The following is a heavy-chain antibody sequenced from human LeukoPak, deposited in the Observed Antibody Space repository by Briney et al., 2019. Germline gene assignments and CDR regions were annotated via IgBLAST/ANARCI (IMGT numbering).Heavy chain of an antibody. CDR2: ISSSSSYI. Sequence: PRGSLRLSCAASGFTFSSYSMNWVRQAPGKGLEWASSISSSSSYIYYADSVKGRFTISRDNAKNSLHLQMNSLRAEDTAVYYCARGGSYYYGMDVWGQGTTVTVSS. V-gene: IGHV3-21*01. CDR1: GFTFSSYS. D-gene: IGHD1-26*01. CDR3: ARGGSYYYGMDV. J-gene: IGHJ6*02.